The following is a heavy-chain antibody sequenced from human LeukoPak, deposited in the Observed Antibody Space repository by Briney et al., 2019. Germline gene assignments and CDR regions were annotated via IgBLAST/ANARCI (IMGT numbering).Heavy chain of an antibody. CDR1: GFTFSSYA. CDR3: ARDGTREWELFVWYFDY. Sequence: GGSLRLSCAASGFTFSSYAMHWVRQAPGKGLEWVAVISYDGSNKYYADSVKGRFTISRDNSKNTLYLQMNSLRAEDTAVYYCARDGTREWELFVWYFDYWGQGTLVTVSS. D-gene: IGHD1-26*01. CDR2: ISYDGSNK. J-gene: IGHJ4*02. V-gene: IGHV3-30-3*01.